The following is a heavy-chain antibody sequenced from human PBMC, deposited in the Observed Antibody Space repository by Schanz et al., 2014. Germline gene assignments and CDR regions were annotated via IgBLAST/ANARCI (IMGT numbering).Heavy chain of an antibody. CDR1: GYTFIDFY. J-gene: IGHJ3*02. CDR2: LNLSSGGT. V-gene: IGHV1-2*06. Sequence: QVQLVQSGAEVMKPGASVKVSCKASGYTFIDFYMHWVRQAPGQGLEWMGRLNLSSGGTNSAQKCHGRVTRNRDTSISTADMELSRLRSDDTSIYYCAFDRDDAYDIWGQGTTVTVSS. D-gene: IGHD3-9*01. CDR3: AFDRDDAYDI.